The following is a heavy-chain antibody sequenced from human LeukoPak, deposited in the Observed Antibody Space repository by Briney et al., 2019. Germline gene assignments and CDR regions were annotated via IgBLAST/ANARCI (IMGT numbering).Heavy chain of an antibody. V-gene: IGHV3-49*04. CDR1: GFTFGDYA. J-gene: IGHJ4*02. CDR3: AKSGGGETIPPKLYSSGFDY. CDR2: IRSKAYGGTT. Sequence: PGGSLRLSCTASGFTFGDYAMSWVRQAPGKGLEWVGFIRSKAYGGTTEYVASVKGRFTISRDDSKSIAYLQMNSLKTEDTAVYYCAKSGGGETIPPKLYSSGFDYWGQGTLVTVSS. D-gene: IGHD6-19*01.